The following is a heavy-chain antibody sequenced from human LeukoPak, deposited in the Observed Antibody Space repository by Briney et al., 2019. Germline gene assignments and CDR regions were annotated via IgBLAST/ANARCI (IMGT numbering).Heavy chain of an antibody. V-gene: IGHV4-34*01. J-gene: IGHJ4*02. D-gene: IGHD2-15*01. CDR2: INHSGST. CDR3: ARGPVRCSGGNCYALLFDY. Sequence: SETLSLTCAVYGGSFSGYYWSWIRQPPGKGLEWIGEINHSGSTNYNPSLKSRVTISVDTSKNQFSLKLSSVTAADTAVYYCARGPVRCSGGNCYALLFDYWGQGTLVTVSS. CDR1: GGSFSGYY.